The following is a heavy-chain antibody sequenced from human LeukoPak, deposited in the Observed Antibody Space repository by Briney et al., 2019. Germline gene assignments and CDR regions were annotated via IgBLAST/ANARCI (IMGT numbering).Heavy chain of an antibody. Sequence: SGGSLRLSCEASGFTFSGNWMSWVRQAPGKGLEWVASINPDGSQKLYVDSVKGRLTISRDNTKSSLYLQMNSLGAEDTAVYYCAKLLGTATTYDSWGQGTRVTVSS. CDR2: INPDGSQK. CDR1: GFTFSGNW. J-gene: IGHJ4*02. V-gene: IGHV3-7*01. CDR3: AKLLGTATTYDS. D-gene: IGHD2/OR15-2a*01.